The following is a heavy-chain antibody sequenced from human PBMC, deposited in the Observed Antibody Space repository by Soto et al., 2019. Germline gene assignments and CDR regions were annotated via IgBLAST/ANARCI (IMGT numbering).Heavy chain of an antibody. CDR2: VSPPFRTS. J-gene: IGHJ6*02. Sequence: QVQLVQSGAEVKKPGSSVKVSCKTSGVSFNNNGIGWVRQAPGHGLKWMGGVSPPFRTSNYARKFQDRISITADASTGTVNMELSSLTSEDTAQYYCARVLYYGSGSYSPYGMDVWGQGTTVTVSS. CDR1: GVSFNNNG. V-gene: IGHV1-69*01. CDR3: ARVLYYGSGSYSPYGMDV. D-gene: IGHD3-10*01.